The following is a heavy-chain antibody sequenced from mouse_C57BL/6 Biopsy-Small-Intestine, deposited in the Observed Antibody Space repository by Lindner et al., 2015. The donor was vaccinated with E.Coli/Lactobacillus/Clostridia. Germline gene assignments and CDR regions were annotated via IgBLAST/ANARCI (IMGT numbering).Heavy chain of an antibody. J-gene: IGHJ1*01. CDR3: ARGGVRPPYYYFGMDV. CDR2: INTDTGDT. D-gene: IGHD1-1*01. CDR1: GYSFTNYA. Sequence: SVKVSCKASGYSFTNYAMHWVRRAPGQRLEWVGWINTDTGDTKYSQEFKGRVTITRDTSATTVFMDLSSLRSEDTAVYYCARGGVRPPYYYFGMDVWGQGTTVAVSS. V-gene: IGHV1-84*02.